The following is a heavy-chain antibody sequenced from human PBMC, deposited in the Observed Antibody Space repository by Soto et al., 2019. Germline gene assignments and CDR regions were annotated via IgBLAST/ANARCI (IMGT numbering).Heavy chain of an antibody. V-gene: IGHV1-18*01. CDR1: GYTFNTYG. D-gene: IGHD3-3*01. CDR3: ARDPHEFWTSYWFDP. J-gene: IGHJ5*02. Sequence: GAAVKVSCKTSGYTFNTYGINWVRQAPGQGLELMGWISAYDGKTTYAEKFQGRVTLTTDTSTSTAYMELRSLRSDDTAIYYCARDPHEFWTSYWFDPWGQGTRVTVPQ. CDR2: ISAYDGKT.